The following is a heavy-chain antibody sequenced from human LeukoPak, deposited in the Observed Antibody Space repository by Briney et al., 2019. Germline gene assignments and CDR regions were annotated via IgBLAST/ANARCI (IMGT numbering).Heavy chain of an antibody. D-gene: IGHD2/OR15-2a*01. CDR3: VRQQGTLNPDY. CDR2: IYYSGST. CDR1: GGSISSGGYY. V-gene: IGHV4-31*03. J-gene: IGHJ4*02. Sequence: PSETLSLTCTVSGGSISSGGYYWSWIRQHPGKGLEWIGYIYYSGSTYYNPSLKSRVTISVDTSKNQFSLKLSSVTAADTAVYYCVRQQGTLNPDYWGQGTLVTVSS.